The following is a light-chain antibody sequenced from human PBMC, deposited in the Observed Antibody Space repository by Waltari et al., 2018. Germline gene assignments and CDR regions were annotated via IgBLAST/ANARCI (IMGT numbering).Light chain of an antibody. Sequence: EIVLTQSPATLSLSPGDRATLSCRASQSVSSYLAWYQQKPGQAPRLLIYDASNRATGIPARFSGSGSVTDFTLTISSLEPEDFAVYYCQQRSNWPPYTFGQGTKLEIK. CDR1: QSVSSY. CDR2: DAS. CDR3: QQRSNWPPYT. V-gene: IGKV3-11*01. J-gene: IGKJ2*01.